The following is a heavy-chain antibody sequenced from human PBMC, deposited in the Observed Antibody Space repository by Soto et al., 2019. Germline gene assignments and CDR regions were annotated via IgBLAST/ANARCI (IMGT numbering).Heavy chain of an antibody. J-gene: IGHJ6*02. Sequence: QVQLVQSGAEVKKPGSSVKVSCKASGGTFSSYAISWVRQAPGQGLEWMGGIIPIFGTANYAQKFQGRVTITADESTSTDYMELSSLRSEDTAVYYCARDAPVSFGGVIGEVGYYGMDVWGQGTTVTVSS. CDR3: ARDAPVSFGGVIGEVGYYGMDV. CDR1: GGTFSSYA. D-gene: IGHD3-16*01. V-gene: IGHV1-69*01. CDR2: IIPIFGTA.